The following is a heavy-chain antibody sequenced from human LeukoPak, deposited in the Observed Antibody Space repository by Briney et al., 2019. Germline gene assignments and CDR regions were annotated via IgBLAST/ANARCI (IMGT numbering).Heavy chain of an antibody. D-gene: IGHD3-22*01. CDR2: TYYRSKWYN. Sequence: PSQTLSLTCAISGDSVSSNSAAWDWIRQSPSRGLEWLGRTYYRSKWYNDYAVSVKSRITINPDASKNQFSLQLNSVTPEDTAVYYCARVSYDSSGFVGIFDACAIWGPGTMVTVSS. CDR3: ARVSYDSSGFVGIFDACAI. CDR1: GDSVSSNSAA. J-gene: IGHJ3*02. V-gene: IGHV6-1*01.